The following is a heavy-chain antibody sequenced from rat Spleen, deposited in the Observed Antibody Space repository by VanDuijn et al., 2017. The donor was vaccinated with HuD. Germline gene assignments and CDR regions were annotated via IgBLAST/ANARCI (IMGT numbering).Heavy chain of an antibody. CDR3: ARLGLPGFLY. Sequence: QVQLKESGPGLVQPSQTLSLTCTVSGFSLISNTIHWVRQPPGKGLEWMGGIWGDGSTDYNSALKSRLRISRDTSKSQVFLKMNSLQTEDTAIYFCARLGLPGFLYWGQGVMVTVSS. J-gene: IGHJ2*01. V-gene: IGHV2-1*01. D-gene: IGHD1-4*01. CDR2: IWGDGST. CDR1: GFSLISNT.